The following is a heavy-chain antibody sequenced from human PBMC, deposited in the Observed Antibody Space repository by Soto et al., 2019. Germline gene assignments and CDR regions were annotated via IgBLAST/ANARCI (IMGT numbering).Heavy chain of an antibody. CDR2: IWYDGSNK. CDR1: GFTFSSYG. V-gene: IGHV3-33*01. CDR3: ARGSSIAARYYYYGMDV. Sequence: PGGSLRLSCAASGFTFSSYGMHWVRQAPGKGLEWVAVIWYDGSNKYYADSVKGRFTISRDNSKNTLYLQMNSLRAEDTAVYYCARGSSIAARYYYYGMDVWGQGTTVTVSS. J-gene: IGHJ6*02. D-gene: IGHD6-6*01.